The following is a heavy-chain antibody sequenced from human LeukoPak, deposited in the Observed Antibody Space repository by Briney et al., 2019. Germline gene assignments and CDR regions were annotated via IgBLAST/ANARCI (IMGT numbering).Heavy chain of an antibody. Sequence: SETLSLTCTVSGGSISSYYWSWIRQPPGKGLEWIGYIYYSGSTNYNPSLKSRVTISVDTSKNQFSLKLSSVTAADKAVYYCARDDYYYDSSGSPNPYWYFDLWGRGTLVTVSS. CDR1: GGSISSYY. CDR2: IYYSGST. V-gene: IGHV4-59*01. CDR3: ARDDYYYDSSGSPNPYWYFDL. J-gene: IGHJ2*01. D-gene: IGHD3-22*01.